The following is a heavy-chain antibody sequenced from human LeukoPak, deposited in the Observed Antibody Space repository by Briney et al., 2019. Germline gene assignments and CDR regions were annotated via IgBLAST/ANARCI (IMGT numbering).Heavy chain of an antibody. V-gene: IGHV3-74*01. CDR3: ARREGYSSSTPFDY. CDR1: GGSISSSSYYW. J-gene: IGHJ4*02. CDR2: INSDGSST. D-gene: IGHD6-6*01. Sequence: ETLSLACTVSGGSISSSSYYWMHWVRQAPGKGLVWVSRINSDGSSTNYADSVRGRFTISRDNARNTLYLQMNSLRAEDTAVYYCARREGYSSSTPFDYWGQGTLVTVSS.